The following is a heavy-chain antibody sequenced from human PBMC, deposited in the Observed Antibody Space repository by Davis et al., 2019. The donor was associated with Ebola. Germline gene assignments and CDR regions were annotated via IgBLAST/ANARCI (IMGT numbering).Heavy chain of an antibody. V-gene: IGHV4-38-2*02. CDR3: ARPRSLGWSYFDL. J-gene: IGHJ2*01. D-gene: IGHD3-3*01. CDR2: IFHNGYT. Sequence: MPSETTLSLTCTVSGYSINRGFSWGWIRQPPGKGLEWIGSIFHNGYTYYNPSLNSRVTISMDGSKNQFSLRLTSVTAADTAVYYCARPRSLGWSYFDLWGRGTLVTVSS. CDR1: GYSINRGFS.